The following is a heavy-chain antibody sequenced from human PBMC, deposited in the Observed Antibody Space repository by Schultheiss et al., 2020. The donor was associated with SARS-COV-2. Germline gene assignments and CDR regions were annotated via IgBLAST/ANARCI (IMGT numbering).Heavy chain of an antibody. CDR1: GGSFSDYY. Sequence: SETLSLICAVYGGSFSDYYWSWIRQPPGKGLEWIGYIYYSGSTNYNPSLKSRVTISVDTSKNQFSLKLSSVTAADTAVYYCAREIVGATVFQHYGMDVWGQGTTVTVSS. J-gene: IGHJ6*02. CDR2: IYYSGST. D-gene: IGHD1-26*01. V-gene: IGHV4-59*01. CDR3: AREIVGATVFQHYGMDV.